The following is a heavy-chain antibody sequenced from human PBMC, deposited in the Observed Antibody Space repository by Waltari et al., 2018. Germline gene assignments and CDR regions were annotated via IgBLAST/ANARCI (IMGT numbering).Heavy chain of an antibody. V-gene: IGHV4-39*07. Sequence: QLQLRESGPGLLKPSETLSLTCRVSGDSIGSGYYYWGWILQAPGKGLEWFGSIYFAGSTYYNPSLKSRLTISVDTSKNQFSLRLSSVTAADTAVYYCAREVGGSSWSTTPRGDAFDIWGQGTMVTVSS. CDR3: AREVGGSSWSTTPRGDAFDI. D-gene: IGHD6-13*01. CDR1: GDSIGSGYYY. CDR2: IYFAGST. J-gene: IGHJ3*02.